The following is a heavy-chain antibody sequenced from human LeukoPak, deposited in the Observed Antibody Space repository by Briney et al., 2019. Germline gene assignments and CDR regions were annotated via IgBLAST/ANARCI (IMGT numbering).Heavy chain of an antibody. CDR3: AREREGHFDY. J-gene: IGHJ4*02. CDR1: GGSIGSGGYS. V-gene: IGHV4-30-2*01. CDR2: IYHSGST. Sequence: SQTLSLTCAVSGGSIGSGGYSWSWIRQPPGKGLEWIGYIYHSGSTYYNPSLKSRVTISVGRSKNQFSLKLSSVTAADTAVYYCAREREGHFDYWGQGTLVTVSS.